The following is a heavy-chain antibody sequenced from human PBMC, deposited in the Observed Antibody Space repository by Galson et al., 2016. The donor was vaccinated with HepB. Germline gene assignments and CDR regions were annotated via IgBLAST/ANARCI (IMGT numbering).Heavy chain of an antibody. Sequence: ETLSLTCTVSGDSISSRTYYWGWLRQHPGKGLEWIGNIYYSGSTDYNTSLKSRVTISVDTSKNQFPLKVRSVTAADTALYYCARYDKWQLLLNAFDVWGQGTMVTVSS. D-gene: IGHD1-26*01. CDR3: ARYDKWQLLLNAFDV. J-gene: IGHJ3*01. CDR2: IYYSGST. V-gene: IGHV4-39*01. CDR1: GDSISSRTYY.